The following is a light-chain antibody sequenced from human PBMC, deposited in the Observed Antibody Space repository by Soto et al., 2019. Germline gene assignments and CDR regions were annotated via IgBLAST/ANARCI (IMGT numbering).Light chain of an antibody. CDR1: SSDVGGYNY. J-gene: IGLJ7*01. CDR3: CSYAGSYTLV. Sequence: QSALTQPRSVSGSPGQSVTISCTGTSSDVGGYNYVSWYQQHPGKAPKLIIYDVSKRPSGVPDRFSGSKSGNTASLTISGLRAEDEAYYYCCSYAGSYTLVFGGGTQLTVL. V-gene: IGLV2-11*01. CDR2: DVS.